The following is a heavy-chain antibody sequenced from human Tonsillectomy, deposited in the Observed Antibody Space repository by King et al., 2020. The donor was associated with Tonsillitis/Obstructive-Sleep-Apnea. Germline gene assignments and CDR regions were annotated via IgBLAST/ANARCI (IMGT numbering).Heavy chain of an antibody. CDR2: INSDGSST. Sequence: VQLVESGGGLVQPGGSLRLSCAASGFTFSSYWMHWVRQAPGKGLVWVSRINSDGSSTSYADSVKGRFTISRDNAKNTLYLQMNSLRAEDTAVYYCVRVRPVLYDFWSGYPPIEDYYYYMDVWGKGTTVTVSS. CDR1: GFTFSSYW. D-gene: IGHD3-3*01. J-gene: IGHJ6*03. CDR3: VRVRPVLYDFWSGYPPIEDYYYYMDV. V-gene: IGHV3-74*01.